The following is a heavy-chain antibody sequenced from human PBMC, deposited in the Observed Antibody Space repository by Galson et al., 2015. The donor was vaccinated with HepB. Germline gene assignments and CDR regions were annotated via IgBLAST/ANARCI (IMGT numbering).Heavy chain of an antibody. CDR2: ITSDMKTR. J-gene: IGHJ4*02. CDR3: ARSVRASFDS. Sequence: SLRLSCAASGFTFSIHSMNWARQAPREGLGWVSYITSDMKTRYYADSVKGRFTISRHNAVNSLYLHMNSLRDEDTAVYFCARSVRASFDSWGQGTLVTVSS. V-gene: IGHV3-48*02. CDR1: GFTFSIHS.